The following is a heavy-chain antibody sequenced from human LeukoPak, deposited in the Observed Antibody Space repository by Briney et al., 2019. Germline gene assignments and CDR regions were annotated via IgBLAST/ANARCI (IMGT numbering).Heavy chain of an antibody. CDR3: ARSVSGSYYDYYYYMDV. CDR2: VIPIFGTA. V-gene: IGHV1-69*05. D-gene: IGHD1-26*01. J-gene: IGHJ6*03. Sequence: SVNVSCKASGGTCSSYAISWVRQAPGQGLERMGGVIPIFGTANYAQKFQNRVTITTDESTSTAYMQLSSLRSEDTAVYYCARSVSGSYYDYYYYMDVWGKGTTVTVSS. CDR1: GGTCSSYA.